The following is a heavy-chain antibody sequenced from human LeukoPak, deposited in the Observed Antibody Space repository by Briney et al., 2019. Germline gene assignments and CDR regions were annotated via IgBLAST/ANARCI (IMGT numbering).Heavy chain of an antibody. D-gene: IGHD3-10*01. CDR1: GFTFSDYY. V-gene: IGHV3-11*03. Sequence: GGSLRLSCAASGFTFSDYYMSWIRQAPGKGLEWVSYISSSSTYKIYADSVRGRFTISRDNAKNSLYLQMNSLRAEDTAVYFCARSPLYYAARSSPLSYFDCWGQGTLVTVSS. J-gene: IGHJ4*02. CDR2: ISSSSTYK. CDR3: ARSPLYYAARSSPLSYFDC.